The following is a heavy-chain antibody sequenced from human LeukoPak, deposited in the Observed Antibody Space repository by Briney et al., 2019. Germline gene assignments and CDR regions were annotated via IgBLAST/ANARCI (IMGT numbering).Heavy chain of an antibody. J-gene: IGHJ3*02. CDR2: ISGGAVST. Sequence: PGGSLRLSCAASGFSFSSYGMSWVRQAPGKGLEWVSGISGGAVSTNYADSVKGRFTISRDNSKNTLYLQMNSLRAEDTAVYYCTTVSDTSYTKPLDAFDIWGQGTMVTVSS. CDR3: TTVSDTSYTKPLDAFDI. CDR1: GFSFSSYG. V-gene: IGHV3-23*01. D-gene: IGHD2-2*01.